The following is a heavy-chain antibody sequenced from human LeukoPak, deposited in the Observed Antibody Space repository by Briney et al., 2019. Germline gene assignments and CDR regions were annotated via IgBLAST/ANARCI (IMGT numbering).Heavy chain of an antibody. CDR1: GFTFSSYG. J-gene: IGHJ4*02. Sequence: PGRSLRLSCAASGFTFSSYGMHWVRQAPGKGLEWVAVISNDGSNKYYSDSVKGRFTISRDNSKNTLYLQMNSLRVEDTAVYFCARRGGSYFDYWGQGTLVTVSS. CDR3: ARRGGSYFDY. V-gene: IGHV3-30*03. D-gene: IGHD1-26*01. CDR2: ISNDGSNK.